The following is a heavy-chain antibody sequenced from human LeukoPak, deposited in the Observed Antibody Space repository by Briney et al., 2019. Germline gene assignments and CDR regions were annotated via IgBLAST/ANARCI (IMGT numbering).Heavy chain of an antibody. Sequence: GGSLRLSCSASGFTFGDHAMSWVRQSPGKGLEWVGRIKSKTDGGTTDYAAPVKGRFTISRDDSKNTLYLQMNSLKTEDTAVYYCTTDGSGTFDYWGQGTLVTVSS. CDR3: TTDGSGTFDY. J-gene: IGHJ4*02. D-gene: IGHD3-10*01. V-gene: IGHV3-15*01. CDR1: GFTFGDHA. CDR2: IKSKTDGGTT.